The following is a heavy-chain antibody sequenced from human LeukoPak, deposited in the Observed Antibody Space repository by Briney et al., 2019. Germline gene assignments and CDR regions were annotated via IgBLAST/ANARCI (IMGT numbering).Heavy chain of an antibody. Sequence: GGSLRLSCAASGFTFSSYAMSWVRQAPGKGLEWVSAISGSGGSTYHADSVKGRFTISRDNSKNTLYLQMNSLRAEDTAVYYCAKGGGSGSYYYYYYYMDVWGKGTTVTISS. D-gene: IGHD3-10*01. CDR3: AKGGGSGSYYYYYYYMDV. J-gene: IGHJ6*03. CDR1: GFTFSSYA. V-gene: IGHV3-23*01. CDR2: ISGSGGST.